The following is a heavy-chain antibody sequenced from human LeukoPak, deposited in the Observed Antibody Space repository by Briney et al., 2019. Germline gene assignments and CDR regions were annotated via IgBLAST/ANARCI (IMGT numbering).Heavy chain of an antibody. J-gene: IGHJ4*02. V-gene: IGHV3-23*01. D-gene: IGHD6-13*01. CDR1: GFTFSSYA. CDR3: AKRMGPSIVAADLDY. Sequence: PGGSLRLSCAASGFTFSSYAMSWVRQAPGKGLEWVSAISGSGGSTYYADSVKGRFTISRDNSKNTLYLQMYSLRVEDTAVYHCAKRMGPSIVAADLDYWGQGTLVTVSS. CDR2: ISGSGGST.